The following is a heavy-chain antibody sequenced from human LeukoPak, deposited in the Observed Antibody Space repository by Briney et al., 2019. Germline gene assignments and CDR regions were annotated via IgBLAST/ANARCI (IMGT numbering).Heavy chain of an antibody. Sequence: PLGSLRLSCAASGFSFSNYWMSLVRQAPGKGLEWVANIKQEGSEKYYVDSVKGRFTISRDNAKNSLDLQMNSLRAEDRAVYYCAKGRGMDVWGQGTTVTVSS. J-gene: IGHJ6*02. CDR1: GFSFSNYW. V-gene: IGHV3-7*01. CDR2: IKQEGSEK. CDR3: AKGRGMDV.